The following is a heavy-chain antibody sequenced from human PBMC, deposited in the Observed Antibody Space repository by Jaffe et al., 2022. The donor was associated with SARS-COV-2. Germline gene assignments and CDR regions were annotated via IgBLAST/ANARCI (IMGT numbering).Heavy chain of an antibody. D-gene: IGHD3-10*01. J-gene: IGHJ6*03. V-gene: IGHV4-39*01. CDR3: ARSLLWFGAPGPNYYYYYMDV. CDR1: GGSISSDRYY. Sequence: QLQLQESGPGLVKPSETLSLTCSVSGGSISSDRYYWGWIRQPPGKGLEWIGSIYYSGTTYYNPSLKSRVTISVDTSKNQFSLKLTSVTAADTSLYYCARSLLWFGAPGPNYYYYYMDVWGKGTTVTVSS. CDR2: IYYSGTT.